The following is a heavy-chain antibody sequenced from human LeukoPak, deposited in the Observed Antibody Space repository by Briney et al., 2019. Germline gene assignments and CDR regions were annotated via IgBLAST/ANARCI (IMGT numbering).Heavy chain of an antibody. Sequence: GGSLRLSGAASGFTFSSYSMNWVRQAPGKGLEWVSSISSSSSYIYYADSVKGRFTISRDNAKNSLYLQMNSLRAEDTAVYYCARAPPMDYGDPGDYWGQGTLVTVSS. CDR2: ISSSSSYI. D-gene: IGHD4-17*01. CDR3: ARAPPMDYGDPGDY. V-gene: IGHV3-21*01. CDR1: GFTFSSYS. J-gene: IGHJ4*02.